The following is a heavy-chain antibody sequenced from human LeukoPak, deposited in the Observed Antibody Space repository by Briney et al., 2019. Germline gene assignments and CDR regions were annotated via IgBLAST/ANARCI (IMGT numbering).Heavy chain of an antibody. D-gene: IGHD2-2*01. V-gene: IGHV1-69*01. CDR1: GGTFSSYA. Sequence: SVKVSCKSSGGTFSSYATSWVRQDPGQGLEWMGGIIPIFGTANYAQKFQGRVTITADESTSTAYMELSSLRSEDTAVYYCTQRAYYCSSTSCYDGIHGMDVWGQGTTVTVSS. CDR2: IIPIFGTA. CDR3: TQRAYYCSSTSCYDGIHGMDV. J-gene: IGHJ6*02.